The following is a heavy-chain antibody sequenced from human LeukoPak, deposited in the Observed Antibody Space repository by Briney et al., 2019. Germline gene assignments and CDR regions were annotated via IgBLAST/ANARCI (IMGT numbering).Heavy chain of an antibody. D-gene: IGHD4-17*01. CDR3: VSVLTVTFDS. J-gene: IGHJ4*02. Sequence: PGGSLRLSCAASGFTFSTSAMGWVRQAPGKGLEWVSTISGSGGSIYYADSVKGRFTISRDNSNNTMYLQMNSLRAEDTAVYYCVSVLTVTFDSWGQGTLVTVSS. V-gene: IGHV3-23*01. CDR1: GFTFSTSA. CDR2: ISGSGGSI.